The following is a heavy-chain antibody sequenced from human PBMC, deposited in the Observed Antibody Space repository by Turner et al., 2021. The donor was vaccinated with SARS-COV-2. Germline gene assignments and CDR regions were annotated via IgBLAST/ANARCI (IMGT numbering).Heavy chain of an antibody. J-gene: IGHJ6*02. D-gene: IGHD6-13*01. Sequence: QLQLQESGPGLVKPSETLSLTCTVHGRSISSSSYYWGWSRQPPGKGLEWIGSIYDSGSTYYNPSLKSRVTISVDTSKNQFSLKLSSVTAADTAVYYCATSTVAGTELNYYGMDVWGQGTTVTVSS. CDR3: ATSTVAGTELNYYGMDV. V-gene: IGHV4-39*01. CDR2: IYDSGST. CDR1: GRSISSSSYY.